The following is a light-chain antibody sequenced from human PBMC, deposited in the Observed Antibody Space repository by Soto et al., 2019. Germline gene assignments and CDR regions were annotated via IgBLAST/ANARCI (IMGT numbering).Light chain of an antibody. CDR2: WTS. J-gene: IGKJ4*01. V-gene: IGKV4-1*01. CDR1: QSLLYSSNNKNY. Sequence: DIVMTQSPDSLAVSLGERATINCKSSQSLLYSSNNKNYLTWYQHKPGQPPKLLIYWTSTRDSGVPDRFSGSGSGTDFTLTISSLQAEDVAVYYCQQYYSTPPTFGGGPKVEIK. CDR3: QQYYSTPPT.